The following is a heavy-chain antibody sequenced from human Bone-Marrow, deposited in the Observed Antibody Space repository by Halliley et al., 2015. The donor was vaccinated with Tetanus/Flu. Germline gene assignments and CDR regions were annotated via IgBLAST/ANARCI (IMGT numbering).Heavy chain of an antibody. CDR2: IDPRASYT. Sequence: EWLGSIDPRASYTNYSPSFQDRVTISVDTSINTVFLQWDTLKASDTAVYYCAGGSIRNHFDYWGQGALVTVSS. V-gene: IGHV5-10-1*01. J-gene: IGHJ4*02. CDR3: AGGSIRNHFDY. D-gene: IGHD6-25*01.